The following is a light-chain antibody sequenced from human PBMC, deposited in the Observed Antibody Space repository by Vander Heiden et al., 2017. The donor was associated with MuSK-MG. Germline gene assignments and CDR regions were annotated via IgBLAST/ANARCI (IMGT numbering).Light chain of an antibody. CDR2: AFR. J-gene: IGLJ1*01. Sequence: QSVLTQPPSVSGAPGQTVTISCTGNLSNVGAGYDVHWYQQLPGTAPKLLIFAFRNRPSGVPDRISGSTSGTSASLAITGLQAEEEADYYCQSYDRSLRGYVFGTGTRVTVL. CDR1: LSNVGAGYD. CDR3: QSYDRSLRGYV. V-gene: IGLV1-40*01.